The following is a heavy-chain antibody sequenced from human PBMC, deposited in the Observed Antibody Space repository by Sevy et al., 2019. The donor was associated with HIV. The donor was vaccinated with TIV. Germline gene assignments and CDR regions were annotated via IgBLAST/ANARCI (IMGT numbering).Heavy chain of an antibody. CDR3: AKDRYHTSGYYPEGAFDI. Sequence: GGSLRLSCAASGFTFSSYALNWVRQAPGKGLEWVSTISGSGGSTYYAASVKGRFTISRDNSKNTLYLQMDSLRAEDTAVYYCAKDRYHTSGYYPEGAFDIWGQGTMVTFSS. V-gene: IGHV3-23*01. J-gene: IGHJ3*02. D-gene: IGHD3-22*01. CDR1: GFTFSSYA. CDR2: ISGSGGST.